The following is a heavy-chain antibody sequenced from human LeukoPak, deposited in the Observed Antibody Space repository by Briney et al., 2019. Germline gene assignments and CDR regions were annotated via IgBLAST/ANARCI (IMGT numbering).Heavy chain of an antibody. CDR3: ARDRAEVGATKILDY. J-gene: IGHJ4*02. Sequence: SCKASGATFSSYAMHWVRQAPGKGLEWVAVISYDGSNKYYADSVKGRFTISRDNSKNTLYLQMNSLRAEDTAVYYCARDRAEVGATKILDYWGQGTLVTVSS. CDR2: ISYDGSNK. V-gene: IGHV3-30*04. CDR1: GATFSSYA. D-gene: IGHD1-26*01.